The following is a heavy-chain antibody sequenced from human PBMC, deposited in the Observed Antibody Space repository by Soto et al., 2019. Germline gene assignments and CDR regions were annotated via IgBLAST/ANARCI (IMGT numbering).Heavy chain of an antibody. J-gene: IGHJ4*02. D-gene: IGHD1-26*01. Sequence: QVRLVQSGAEVKKPGASVKVSCKASGYTFTSYGISWVRQAPGQGLEWMGWISAYNGNTNYAQKLQGRVTMTTDTSTSTAYMELRSLRSDDTAVYYCARDQSEDSGSYSSDLDYWGQGTLVTVSS. CDR1: GYTFTSYG. CDR2: ISAYNGNT. CDR3: ARDQSEDSGSYSSDLDY. V-gene: IGHV1-18*04.